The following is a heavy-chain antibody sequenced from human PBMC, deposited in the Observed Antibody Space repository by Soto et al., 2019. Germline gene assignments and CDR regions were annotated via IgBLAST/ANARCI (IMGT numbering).Heavy chain of an antibody. Sequence: GASVKVSCKASGYTFTTYGISWVRQAPGQGLEWMGWINTYIGNTNYAQRLQGRVTVTADTSTSTAYMELRSLRSDDTAVYYCARYSGSSLYGSDIWGQGTTVTVSS. D-gene: IGHD1-26*01. CDR2: INTYIGNT. CDR3: ARYSGSSLYGSDI. CDR1: GYTFTTYG. J-gene: IGHJ3*02. V-gene: IGHV1-18*04.